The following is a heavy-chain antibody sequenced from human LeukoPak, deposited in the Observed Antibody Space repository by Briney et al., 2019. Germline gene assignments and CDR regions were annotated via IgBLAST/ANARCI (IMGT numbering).Heavy chain of an antibody. V-gene: IGHV3-21*01. D-gene: IGHD5-24*01. CDR3: ARAFGYNYIFDY. Sequence: GGSLRLSCAASGFTFSSYSMNWVRQAPGKGLEWVSSISSSSSYIYYADSVKGRSTISRDNAKNSLYLQMNSLRAEDTAVYYCARAFGYNYIFDYWGQGTLVTVSP. CDR1: GFTFSSYS. CDR2: ISSSSSYI. J-gene: IGHJ4*02.